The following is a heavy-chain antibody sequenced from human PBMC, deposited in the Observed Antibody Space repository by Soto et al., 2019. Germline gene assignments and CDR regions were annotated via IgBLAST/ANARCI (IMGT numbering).Heavy chain of an antibody. CDR1: GGSISSRGYS. Sequence: SSETLSLTCAVSGGSISSRGYSWRWIRPPPGKGLEWIGYTYHSGSTYYNPSLKSRVTISVDRSKNQFSLKLSSVTAADTAVYYCARAHYGDYGYGMDVWGQGTTVTVSS. CDR3: ARAHYGDYGYGMDV. V-gene: IGHV4-30-2*01. J-gene: IGHJ6*02. D-gene: IGHD4-17*01. CDR2: TYHSGST.